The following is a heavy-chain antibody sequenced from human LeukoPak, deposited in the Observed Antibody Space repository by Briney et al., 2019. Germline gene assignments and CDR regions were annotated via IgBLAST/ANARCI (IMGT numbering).Heavy chain of an antibody. D-gene: IGHD1-14*01. Sequence: PGGSLRLSCAASGFTFSSYWMYWVRQAPGKGLVWVSRISSDGSTTTYADSVKGRFTISRDNAKNTLYLQMNNLRAEDTAVYYCARGRPEYYFDYWGQGSLVTVSS. CDR2: ISSDGSTT. CDR1: GFTFSSYW. CDR3: ARGRPEYYFDY. V-gene: IGHV3-74*01. J-gene: IGHJ4*02.